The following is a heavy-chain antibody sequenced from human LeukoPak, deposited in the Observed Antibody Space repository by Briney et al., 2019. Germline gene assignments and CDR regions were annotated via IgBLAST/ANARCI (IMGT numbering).Heavy chain of an antibody. CDR1: GFTFNSYA. Sequence: GGSLRLSCAASGFTFNSYAMIWVRQAPGKGLEWVSGISGSGGDTHYAESVEGRFTISRDNSKNTLYLQMNSLRVEDTAVYYCAKDGRAYTYGYWFDPWGQGTLVTVSS. CDR3: AKDGRAYTYGYWFDP. V-gene: IGHV3-23*01. D-gene: IGHD5-18*01. J-gene: IGHJ5*02. CDR2: ISGSGGDT.